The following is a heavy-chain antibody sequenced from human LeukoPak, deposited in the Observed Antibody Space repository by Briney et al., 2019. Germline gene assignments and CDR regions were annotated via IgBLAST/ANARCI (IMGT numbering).Heavy chain of an antibody. CDR1: GGFISSYY. D-gene: IGHD6-19*01. CDR2: IYSSGST. Sequence: SETLSLTCTVSGGFISSYYWSWIRQPAGKELEWIGRIYSSGSTNYNPSLKSRVTMSVDTSKNQFSLNLSSLTAADTAFYYCARESYSSGWYKDYWGQGILVTVSS. J-gene: IGHJ4*02. V-gene: IGHV4-4*07. CDR3: ARESYSSGWYKDY.